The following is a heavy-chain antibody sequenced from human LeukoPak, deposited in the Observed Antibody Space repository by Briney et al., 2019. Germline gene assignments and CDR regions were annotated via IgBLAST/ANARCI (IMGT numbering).Heavy chain of an antibody. J-gene: IGHJ4*02. Sequence: SETLSLTCTVSGGSISGNYWIWFRQPPGKGLEWIGYIYSSGSTNYNPSLKSRVTISIDTSKNQFSLKLSSLTAADTAVYYCGRGGGAVTRFDYWGQGTLVTVSS. CDR1: GGSISGNY. V-gene: IGHV4-59*01. CDR3: GRGGGAVTRFDY. CDR2: IYSSGST. D-gene: IGHD4-23*01.